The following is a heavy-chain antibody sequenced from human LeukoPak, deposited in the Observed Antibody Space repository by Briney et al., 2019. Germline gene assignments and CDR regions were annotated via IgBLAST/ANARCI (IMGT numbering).Heavy chain of an antibody. CDR2: IYTSGST. J-gene: IGHJ3*02. D-gene: IGHD1-26*01. V-gene: IGHV4-61*02. Sequence: SETLSLTCTVSGGSISSGSYYWSWIRQPAGRGLEWIGRIYTSGSTNYNPSLKSRVTISVDTSKNQFSLKLSSVTAADTAVYYCASTVGASDDAFDIWGQGTMVTVSS. CDR1: GGSISSGSYY. CDR3: ASTVGASDDAFDI.